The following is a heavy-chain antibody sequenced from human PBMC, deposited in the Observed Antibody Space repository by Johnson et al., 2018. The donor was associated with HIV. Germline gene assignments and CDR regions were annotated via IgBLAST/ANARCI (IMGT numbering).Heavy chain of an antibody. CDR3: ARSLPGRGSYYAFDI. CDR2: IYSGGST. Sequence: VHLVESGGGLIQPGGSLRLSCAASGFTVSSNYMSWVRQAPGKGLEWVSVIYSGGSTYYADSVTGRFTISRDNSKNTLYLQMNSLRAEDTAVYYCARSLPGRGSYYAFDIWGQGTMVTVSS. J-gene: IGHJ3*02. V-gene: IGHV3-53*01. D-gene: IGHD1-26*01. CDR1: GFTVSSNY.